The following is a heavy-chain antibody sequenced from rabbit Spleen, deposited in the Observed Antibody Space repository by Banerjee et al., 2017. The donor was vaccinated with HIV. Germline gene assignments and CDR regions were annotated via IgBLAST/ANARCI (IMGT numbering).Heavy chain of an antibody. CDR2: IDSDDGTT. CDR1: GFDFSSNA. CDR3: VRDQAGYAGYGPWYFNL. D-gene: IGHD7-1*01. V-gene: IGHV1S47*01. J-gene: IGHJ4*01. Sequence: EESGGDLVKPGASLTLTCTASGFDFSSNAVCWVRQAPGKGLEWIACIDSDDGTTYYANWVNGRFTISSHNAQNTLYLQLNSLTAADTATYFCVRDQAGYAGYGPWYFNLWGPGTLVTVS.